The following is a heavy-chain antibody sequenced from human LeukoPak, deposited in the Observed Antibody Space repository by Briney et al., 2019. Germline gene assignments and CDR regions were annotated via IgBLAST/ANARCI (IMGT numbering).Heavy chain of an antibody. V-gene: IGHV1-2*02. CDR1: GYTFTGYY. D-gene: IGHD3-22*01. J-gene: IGHJ4*02. Sequence: ASVKVSCKASGYTFTGYYMYWVRQAPGQGLEWMGWINPNSGGTNYAQRFQGRVTMTRDTSISTAYMELSRLRSDDTAVYYCAGSSGYLTQIDYWGQGTLVTVSS. CDR3: AGSSGYLTQIDY. CDR2: INPNSGGT.